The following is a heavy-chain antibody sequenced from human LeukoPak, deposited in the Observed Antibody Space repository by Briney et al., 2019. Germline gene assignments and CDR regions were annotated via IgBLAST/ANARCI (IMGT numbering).Heavy chain of an antibody. Sequence: PSETLSLTCTVSGGSISSSSYYWGWIRQPPGKGLEWIGSIYYSGSTYYNPSLKSRVTISVDTSKNQFSLKLSSVTAADTAVYYCSSLYCGGDCYPDYWGQGTLVTVSS. CDR2: IYYSGST. D-gene: IGHD2-21*02. CDR3: SSLYCGGDCYPDY. J-gene: IGHJ4*02. V-gene: IGHV4-39*01. CDR1: GGSISSSSYY.